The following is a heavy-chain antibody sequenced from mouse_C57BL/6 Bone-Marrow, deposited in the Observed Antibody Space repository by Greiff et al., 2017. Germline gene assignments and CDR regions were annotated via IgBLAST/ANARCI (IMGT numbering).Heavy chain of an antibody. CDR2: SRNKANDYTT. CDR3: ARELNWDGAMDY. J-gene: IGHJ4*01. D-gene: IGHD4-1*01. CDR1: GFTFSDFY. Sequence: EVQLVESGGGLVQSGRSLRLSCATSGFTFSDFYMEWVRQAPGQGLEWIAASRNKANDYTTEYSASVKGRFIVSRDTSQSILYLQMNALRAEDTAIYYCARELNWDGAMDYWGQGTSVTVSS. V-gene: IGHV7-1*01.